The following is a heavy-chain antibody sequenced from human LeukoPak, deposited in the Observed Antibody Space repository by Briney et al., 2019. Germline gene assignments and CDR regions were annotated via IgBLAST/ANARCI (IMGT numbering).Heavy chain of an antibody. V-gene: IGHV4-59*01. CDR2: IHYSGST. CDR3: ARDGVVVDKGGMDV. D-gene: IGHD2-15*01. J-gene: IGHJ6*02. Sequence: SETLSLTCGVSGGSMSYYYWSWIRPAPGMGLEWIGYIHYSGSTTYTPSLKSRVTMSVDTSKNEFSLKLRSVTAADTAVYFCARDGVVVDKGGMDVWGQGTTVIVSS. CDR1: GGSMSYYY.